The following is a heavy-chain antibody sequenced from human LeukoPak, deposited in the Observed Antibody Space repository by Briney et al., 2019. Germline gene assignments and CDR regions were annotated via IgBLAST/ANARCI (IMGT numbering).Heavy chain of an antibody. V-gene: IGHV3-66*04. D-gene: IGHD5-24*01. CDR2: IYSGGST. Sequence: PGGSLRLSCAASGFTFSSYWMSWVRQAPGKGLEWVSVIYSGGSTYYADSVKGRFTISRDNSKNTLYLQMNSLRAEDTAVYYCARQRWLQWGYYFDYWGQGTLVTVSS. J-gene: IGHJ4*02. CDR3: ARQRWLQWGYYFDY. CDR1: GFTFSSYW.